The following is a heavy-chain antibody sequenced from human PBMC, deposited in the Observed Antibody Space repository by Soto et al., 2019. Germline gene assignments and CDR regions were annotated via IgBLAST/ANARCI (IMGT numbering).Heavy chain of an antibody. Sequence: EVQLVESGGGLVQPGGSLRLSCAASGFSFSDHYMDWVRQAPGKGLEWVGRSRNKANSYSTEYAASVKGRFTISRDDSENSLYLHMNSLKTEDTAVYYCACYSGSYRRGLDYWGQGTLVTVSS. CDR3: ACYSGSYRRGLDY. V-gene: IGHV3-72*01. CDR1: GFSFSDHY. J-gene: IGHJ4*02. D-gene: IGHD1-26*01. CDR2: SRNKANSYST.